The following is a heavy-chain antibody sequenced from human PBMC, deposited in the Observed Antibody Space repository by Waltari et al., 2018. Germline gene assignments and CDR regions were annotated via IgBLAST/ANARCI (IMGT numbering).Heavy chain of an antibody. D-gene: IGHD2-15*01. J-gene: IGHJ4*02. CDR3: ARDRGRGLYLDS. V-gene: IGHV4-4*02. CDR2: VHHSGRS. Sequence: QVQLQESGPGLVKPSGTLSLTCTVSGDSISNNFFWSWVRQSPGKGLEWIGQVHHSGRSNYNPSLESRVTVSMDTSKNQFSLKMTSVTAADTAIYYCARDRGRGLYLDSWGQGTLVTVSP. CDR1: GDSISNNFF.